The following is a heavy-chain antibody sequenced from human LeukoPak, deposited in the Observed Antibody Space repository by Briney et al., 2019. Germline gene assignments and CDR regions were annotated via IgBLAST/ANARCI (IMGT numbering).Heavy chain of an antibody. V-gene: IGHV1-3*01. Sequence: GGSLRLSCAASGFTFSSYAMHWVRQAPGQRLEWMGWINAGNGNTKYSQKFQGRVTITRDTSASTAYMELSSLRSEDTAVYYCAREQNYYDSRESDAFDIWGQGTMVTVSS. CDR2: INAGNGNT. D-gene: IGHD3-22*01. J-gene: IGHJ3*02. CDR3: AREQNYYDSRESDAFDI. CDR1: GFTFSSYA.